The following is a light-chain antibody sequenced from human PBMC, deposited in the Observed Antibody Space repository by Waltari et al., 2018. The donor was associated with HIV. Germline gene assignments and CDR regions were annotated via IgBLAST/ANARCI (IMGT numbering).Light chain of an antibody. Sequence: QSALTQPASVSGSPGQSITISCTGPSRDVGSYNLISWSQQHPGKAPKLMIYEVSKRPSGVSNRFSGSKSGNTASLTISGLQAEDEADYYCCSYAGSSTFVVFGGGTKLTVL. CDR1: SRDVGSYNL. V-gene: IGLV2-23*02. CDR2: EVS. J-gene: IGLJ2*01. CDR3: CSYAGSSTFVV.